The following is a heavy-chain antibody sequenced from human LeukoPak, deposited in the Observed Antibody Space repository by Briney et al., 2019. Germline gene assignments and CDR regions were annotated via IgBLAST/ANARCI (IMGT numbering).Heavy chain of an antibody. CDR2: INHSGST. J-gene: IGHJ4*02. Sequence: SETLSLTCAVYGGSFSGYYWSWNRQPPGKGLEWIGEINHSGSTNYNPSLKSRVTISVDTSKNQFSLKLSSVTAADTAVYYCARAHAAARPVDYWGQGTLVTVSS. V-gene: IGHV4-34*01. CDR3: ARAHAAARPVDY. CDR1: GGSFSGYY. D-gene: IGHD6-6*01.